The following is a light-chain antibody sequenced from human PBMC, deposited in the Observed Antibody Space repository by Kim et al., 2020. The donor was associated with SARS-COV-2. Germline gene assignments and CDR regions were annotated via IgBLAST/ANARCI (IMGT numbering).Light chain of an antibody. CDR2: MVS. Sequence: SASVGDRVTITCRVSQSVNTCWAWYQQTPGKAPKLLIYMVSSLQSGVSSRFSGSGSGTEFTLTISSLQPDDFATYYCQQYLAYPFTFGPGPKLEI. V-gene: IGKV1-5*03. CDR3: QQYLAYPFT. J-gene: IGKJ2*01. CDR1: QSVNTC.